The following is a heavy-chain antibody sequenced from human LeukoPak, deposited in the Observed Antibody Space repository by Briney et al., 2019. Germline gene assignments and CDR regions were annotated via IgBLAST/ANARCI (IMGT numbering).Heavy chain of an antibody. D-gene: IGHD6-13*01. CDR2: ISYDGSNK. V-gene: IGHV3-30-3*01. J-gene: IGHJ6*03. CDR1: GFTFSSYA. CDR3: ARDSSSSRDYYYYMDV. Sequence: ALRLSCAASGFTFSSYAMHWVRQAPGKGLEWVAVISYDGSNKYYADSVKGRFTISRDNSKNTLYLQMNSLRAEDTAVYYCARDSSSSRDYYYYMDVWGKGTTVTVSS.